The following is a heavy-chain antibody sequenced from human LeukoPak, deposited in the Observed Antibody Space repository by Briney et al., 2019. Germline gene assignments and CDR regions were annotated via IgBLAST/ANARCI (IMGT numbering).Heavy chain of an antibody. CDR2: IYHSGST. CDR3: ARAPSLAGNFDY. Sequence: SETLSLTCAVSGGSISSSNWWSWVRQPPGKGLEWIGEIYHSGSTYYNPSLKSRVTISVDTSKNQFSLKLSSVTAADTAVYYCARAPSLAGNFDYWGQGTLVTVSS. J-gene: IGHJ4*02. CDR1: GGSISSSNW. V-gene: IGHV4-4*02. D-gene: IGHD6-19*01.